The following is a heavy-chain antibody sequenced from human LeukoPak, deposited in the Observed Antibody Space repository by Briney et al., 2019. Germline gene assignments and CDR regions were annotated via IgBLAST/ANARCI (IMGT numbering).Heavy chain of an antibody. CDR3: SSGPRGWYAFDL. CDR1: GNAFTAYY. D-gene: IGHD6-19*01. CDR2: INLNSGGT. V-gene: IGHV1-2*02. Sequence: ASVKVSCKASGNAFTAYYMHWVRQAPGQGLEWMGWINLNSGGTNYAQKFQGRVTMTRDTSISTAYMELSSLISDDTAVYYCSSGPRGWYAFDLWGQGTMVTVSS. J-gene: IGHJ3*01.